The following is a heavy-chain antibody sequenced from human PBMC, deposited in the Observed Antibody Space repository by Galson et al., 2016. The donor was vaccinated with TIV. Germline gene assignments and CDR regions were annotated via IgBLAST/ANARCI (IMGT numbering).Heavy chain of an antibody. V-gene: IGHV3-66*02. Sequence: SLRLSCAASGFSVRSNYLSWIRQAPGKGLEWVALIYDDGKKMYADSVQGRFTISRDSSKNVLYLQMTSLRGEDTAVYFCARDRRHCGNECFLRYYYGMDVWGQGTTVTVSS. CDR3: ARDRRHCGNECFLRYYYGMDV. D-gene: IGHD2-21*01. CDR2: IYDDGKK. J-gene: IGHJ6*02. CDR1: GFSVRSNY.